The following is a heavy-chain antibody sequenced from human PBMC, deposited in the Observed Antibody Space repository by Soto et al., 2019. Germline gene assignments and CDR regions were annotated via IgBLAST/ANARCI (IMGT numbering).Heavy chain of an antibody. CDR1: GGSISSSNW. J-gene: IGHJ6*02. D-gene: IGHD4-17*01. V-gene: IGHV4-4*02. Sequence: QVQLQESGPGLVKPSGTLSLTCAVSGGSISSSNWWSWVRQPPGKGLEWIGEIYHSGSTNYNPSLKSPVTISVDKSKNQFSLKLSSVTAADTAVYYCAGRGGDYVNYYGMDVWGQGTTVTVSS. CDR3: AGRGGDYVNYYGMDV. CDR2: IYHSGST.